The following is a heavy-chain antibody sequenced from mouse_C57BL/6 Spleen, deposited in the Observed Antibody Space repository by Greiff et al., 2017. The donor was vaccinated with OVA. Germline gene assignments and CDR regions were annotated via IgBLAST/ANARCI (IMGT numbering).Heavy chain of an antibody. V-gene: IGHV1-52*01. CDR3: ARGGYYVGWYFDV. J-gene: IGHJ1*03. CDR1: GYTFTSYW. D-gene: IGHD2-3*01. CDR2: IDPSDSET. Sequence: VKLQQPGAELVRPGSSVKLSCKASGYTFTSYWMHWVKQRPIQGLEWIGNIDPSDSETHYTQKFKDKATLTVDKSSSTAYMQLSSLTSEDSAVYYCARGGYYVGWYFDVWGTGTTVTVSS.